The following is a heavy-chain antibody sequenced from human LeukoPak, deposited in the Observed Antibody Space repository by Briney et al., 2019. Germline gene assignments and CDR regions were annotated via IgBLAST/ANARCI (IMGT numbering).Heavy chain of an antibody. CDR3: ARYRGTKYQLLY. V-gene: IGHV1-18*01. CDR1: GYTFIAYG. D-gene: IGHD2-2*01. J-gene: IGHJ4*02. CDR2: ISAYSDHT. Sequence: ASVKVSCKASGYTFIAYGLSWVRQAPGQGLEWMGWISAYSDHTDYAQKFQDRVTITTDTSTGTAYMELTSLTSDDTAVYYCARYRGTKYQLLYWGQGTLVTVSS.